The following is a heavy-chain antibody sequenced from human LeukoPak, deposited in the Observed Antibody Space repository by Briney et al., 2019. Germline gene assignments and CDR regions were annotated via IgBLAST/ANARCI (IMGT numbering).Heavy chain of an antibody. D-gene: IGHD3-10*01. V-gene: IGHV3-21*01. CDR2: ISSSSSYI. Sequence: GGSLRLSCAASGFTFSSYSMNWVRQAPGKGLEWVSSISSSSSYIYYADSVKGRFTISRDNAKNSLYLQMNSLRAEDTAVYYCARAGFGEEYFDYWGQGTLVTVSS. CDR3: ARAGFGEEYFDY. J-gene: IGHJ4*02. CDR1: GFTFSSYS.